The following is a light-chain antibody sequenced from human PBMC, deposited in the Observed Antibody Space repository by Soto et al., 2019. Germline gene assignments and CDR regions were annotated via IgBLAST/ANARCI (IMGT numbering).Light chain of an antibody. J-gene: IGLJ2*01. CDR3: QSYDSSLSGLV. V-gene: IGLV1-40*01. Sequence: QPVLTQPPSVSGAPGQRVTISCTGSSANIGAGYDVHWYQQLPGTAPKLLIYTNSNRPSGVPDRFSGSKSGTSACLAITGLQAEDEADYYCQSYDSSLSGLVFGGGTKVTVL. CDR2: TNS. CDR1: SANIGAGYD.